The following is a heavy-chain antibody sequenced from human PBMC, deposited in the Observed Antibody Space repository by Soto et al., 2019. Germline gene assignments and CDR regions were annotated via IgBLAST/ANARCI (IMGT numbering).Heavy chain of an antibody. CDR3: ARRSVVVTALDY. CDR2: IYYSGST. J-gene: IGHJ4*02. CDR1: GGSISSGDYY. V-gene: IGHV4-30-4*01. Sequence: QVQLQESGPGLVKPSQTLSLTCTVSGGSISSGDYYWSWIRQPPGKGLGWIGYIYYSGSTYYNPPLKSRVTITVDTSKIQFSLKRSTVAAADTAVYYCARRSVVVTALDYWGQGTLVTVSS. D-gene: IGHD2-21*02.